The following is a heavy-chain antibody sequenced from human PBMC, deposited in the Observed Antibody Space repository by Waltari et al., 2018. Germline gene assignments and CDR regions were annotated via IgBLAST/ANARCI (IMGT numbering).Heavy chain of an antibody. CDR2: IIGSGGST. CDR1: GFTFSSYA. J-gene: IGHJ3*02. D-gene: IGHD6-19*01. V-gene: IGHV3-23*01. CDR3: AKEVSQWLTSDAFDI. Sequence: EVQLLESGGGLVQPGGSLRLSCAASGFTFSSYAMSWVRQAPGKGLEWVLAIIGSGGSTYSADSVKGRFTIYRDNTKNTLYLQTNSPRAEDTAVYYCAKEVSQWLTSDAFDIWGQGTMVPVSS.